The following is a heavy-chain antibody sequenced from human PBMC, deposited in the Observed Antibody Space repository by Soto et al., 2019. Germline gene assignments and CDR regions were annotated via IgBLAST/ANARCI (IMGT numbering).Heavy chain of an antibody. CDR2: ISSRSSTI. V-gene: IGHV3-48*01. Sequence: GGSLRLSCAGAGFTFSSYSMNWVRQAPGKGLEWVSYISSRSSTIYYADSVKGRFTISRDNAKNSLYLQMNSLRAEDTAVYFCAGSDTSGSYRPLDYWGRGTLVTVSS. J-gene: IGHJ4*02. CDR1: GFTFSSYS. CDR3: AGSDTSGSYRPLDY. D-gene: IGHD3-10*01.